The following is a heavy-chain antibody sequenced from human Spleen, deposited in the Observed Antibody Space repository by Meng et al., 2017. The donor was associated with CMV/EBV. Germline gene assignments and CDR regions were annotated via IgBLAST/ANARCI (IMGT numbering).Heavy chain of an antibody. D-gene: IGHD6-19*01. CDR2: IYPGDSDT. J-gene: IGHJ4*02. CDR3: ARHGAVAGQNPDY. Sequence: CKGSGYSFTSYWIGWVRQMPGKGLEWMGIIYPGDSDTRYSPSFQGQVTISADKSISTAYLQWSSLKASDTAMYYCARHGAVAGQNPDYWGQGTLVTVSS. CDR1: GYSFTSYW. V-gene: IGHV5-51*01.